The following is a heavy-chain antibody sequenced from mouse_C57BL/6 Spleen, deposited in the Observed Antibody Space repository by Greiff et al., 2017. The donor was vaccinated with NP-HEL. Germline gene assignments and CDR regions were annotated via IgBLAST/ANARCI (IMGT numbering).Heavy chain of an antibody. CDR2: IHPNSGST. CDR3: AREGYGNFYFDY. CDR1: GYTFTSYW. J-gene: IGHJ2*01. Sequence: QVQLQQPGAELVKPGASVKLSCKASGYTFTSYWMHWVKQRPGQGLEWIGMIHPNSGSTNYNEKSKSKATLTVDKSSSTAYMQLSSLTSEDSAVYYCAREGYGNFYFDYWGQGTTLTVSS. V-gene: IGHV1-64*01. D-gene: IGHD2-1*01.